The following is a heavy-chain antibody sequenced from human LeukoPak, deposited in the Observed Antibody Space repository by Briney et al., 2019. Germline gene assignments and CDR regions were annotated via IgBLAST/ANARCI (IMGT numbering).Heavy chain of an antibody. CDR2: ITNSGSIL. Sequence: PGGSLRLSCAASGFTFSDYYMTWIRQAPGKGLERVVYITNSGSILYYADSVKGRFTISRDNAKNSLFLQMNSLRAEDTAVYYCARDGSRSWSLNTWFDPWGQGTQVTVSS. CDR3: ARDGSRSWSLNTWFDP. J-gene: IGHJ5*02. D-gene: IGHD6-13*01. CDR1: GFTFSDYY. V-gene: IGHV3-11*04.